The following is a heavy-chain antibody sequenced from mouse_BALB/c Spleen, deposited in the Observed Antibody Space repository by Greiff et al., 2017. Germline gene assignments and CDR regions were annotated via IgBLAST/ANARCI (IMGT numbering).Heavy chain of an antibody. D-gene: IGHD4-1*01. CDR2: IWGDGST. Sequence: VQLQQSGPGLVAPSQSLSITCTVSGFSLTGYGVNWVRQPPGKGLEWLGMIWGDGSTDYNSALTSRLSISKDNSKSQVFLKMNSLQTDDTARYYCAVTGTKNAMDYWGQGTSVTVSS. CDR3: AVTGTKNAMDY. CDR1: GFSLTGYG. J-gene: IGHJ4*01. V-gene: IGHV2-6-7*01.